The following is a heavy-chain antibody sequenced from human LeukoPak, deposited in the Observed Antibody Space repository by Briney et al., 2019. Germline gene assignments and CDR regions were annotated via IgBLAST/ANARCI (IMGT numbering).Heavy chain of an antibody. V-gene: IGHV3-7*04. J-gene: IGHJ4*02. D-gene: IGHD3-16*02. CDR3: ARGDTQSKYRQFDS. CDR1: GFTFSRHW. Sequence: GGSLRLSCTVSGFTFSRHWMSWVRQAPGKGLEWVANIKQDGSEKDYVDSVKGRFTISRDNAKNSLYLQMNSLRAEDTGVYYCARGDTQSKYRQFDSWGQGSLVIVSS. CDR2: IKQDGSEK.